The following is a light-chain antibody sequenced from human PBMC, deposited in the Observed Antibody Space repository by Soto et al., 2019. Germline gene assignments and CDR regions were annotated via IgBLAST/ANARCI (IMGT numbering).Light chain of an antibody. CDR1: QRFGSSN. J-gene: IGKJ1*01. CDR2: STS. V-gene: IGKV3D-15*01. Sequence: ENVMRLSAATLSVTQRERGTLSCRASQRFGSSNLAWYQQKSGQAPRLLIYSTSSRATGIPDRFSGSGSGTDFTLTISSLQSEDFAVYYCQQYNNWPAIFAQGTKVDIK. CDR3: QQYNNWPAI.